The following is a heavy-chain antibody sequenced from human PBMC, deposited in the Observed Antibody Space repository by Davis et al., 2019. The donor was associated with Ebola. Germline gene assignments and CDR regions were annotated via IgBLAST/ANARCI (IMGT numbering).Heavy chain of an antibody. J-gene: IGHJ5*02. CDR2: INPSGGST. Sequence: ASVKVSCKASGYTFTGYYMHWVRQAPGQGLEWMGIINPSGGSTSYAQKFQGRVTMTRDTSTSTVYMELSSLRSEDTAVYYCARDAYYYDSSGYGFDPWGQGTLVTVSS. CDR3: ARDAYYYDSSGYGFDP. D-gene: IGHD3-22*01. V-gene: IGHV1-46*01. CDR1: GYTFTGYY.